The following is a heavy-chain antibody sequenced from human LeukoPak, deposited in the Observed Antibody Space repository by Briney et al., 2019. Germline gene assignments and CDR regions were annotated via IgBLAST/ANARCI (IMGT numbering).Heavy chain of an antibody. CDR1: GYTFTSYG. V-gene: IGHV1-18*01. CDR2: ISAYNGNT. J-gene: IGHJ4*02. CDR3: ARAFPGSYGFDY. D-gene: IGHD5-18*01. Sequence: AASVKVSCKASGYTFTSYGISWVRQAPGQGLEWMGWISAYNGNTNYAQKLQGRVTMTRDTSTSTVYMELSSLRSEDTAVYYCARAFPGSYGFDYWGQGTLVTVSS.